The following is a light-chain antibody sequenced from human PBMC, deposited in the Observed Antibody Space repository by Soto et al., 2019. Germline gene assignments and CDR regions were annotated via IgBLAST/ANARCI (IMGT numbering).Light chain of an antibody. J-gene: IGLJ2*01. CDR1: SSDVGGYNY. V-gene: IGLV2-14*01. Sequence: QSALTQPASVSGSPGQSITISCTVTSSDVGGYNYVSWYQQHPGKAPKLMIYDVSNRPSGVSNRFSGSKSGNTASLTISGLQAQDEADYHCSSYTSSSTLVVFGGGTQLTVL. CDR3: SSYTSSSTLVV. CDR2: DVS.